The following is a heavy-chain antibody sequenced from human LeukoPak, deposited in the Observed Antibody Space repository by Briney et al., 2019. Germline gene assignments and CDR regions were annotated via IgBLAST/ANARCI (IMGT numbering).Heavy chain of an antibody. J-gene: IGHJ6*02. D-gene: IGHD2-2*01. CDR1: GGSFSGYY. Sequence: PSETLSLTCAVYGGSFSGYYWSWIRQPPGKGLEWIGEINHSGSTNYNPSLKSRVTISVDTSKNQFSLKLSSVTAADTAVYYCASLPIVVVPAFYYYYYYGMDVWGQGTTVTVSS. CDR3: ASLPIVVVPAFYYYYYYGMDV. V-gene: IGHV4-34*01. CDR2: INHSGST.